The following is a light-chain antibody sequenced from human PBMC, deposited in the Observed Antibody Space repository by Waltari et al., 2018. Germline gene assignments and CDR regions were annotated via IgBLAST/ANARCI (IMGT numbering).Light chain of an antibody. CDR1: SSDVGGYDY. CDR3: CSYAGSYTHVV. Sequence: QSALTQPRSVSGSPGQSVTISCPGPSSDVGGYDYLSWYQHPPGKAPKLIICDVTKRPSVVPDRFSGSKSGNTASLTISWLQAEDEADYYCCSYAGSYTHVVFGGGTKLTVL. CDR2: DVT. V-gene: IGLV2-11*01. J-gene: IGLJ2*01.